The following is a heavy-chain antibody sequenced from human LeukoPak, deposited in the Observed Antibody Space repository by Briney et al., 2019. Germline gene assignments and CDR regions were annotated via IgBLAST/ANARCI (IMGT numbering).Heavy chain of an antibody. D-gene: IGHD3-10*01. CDR3: VRGSSGTVVRGVAWAWFDP. CDR2: IKKDGSEK. Sequence: PGGSLRLSCAASGFXFSTYWMSWVRQAPGKGLEWVANIKKDGSEKYFADSVKGRFTISRDNAKNSLYLQMNSLRAEDTALYYCVRGSSGTVVRGVAWAWFDPWGQGTLVTVSS. V-gene: IGHV3-7*05. CDR1: GFXFSTYW. J-gene: IGHJ5*02.